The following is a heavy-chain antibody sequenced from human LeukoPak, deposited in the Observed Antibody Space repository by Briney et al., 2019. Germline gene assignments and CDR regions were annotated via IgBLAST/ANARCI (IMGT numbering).Heavy chain of an antibody. CDR1: GYTLTELS. Sequence: ASVKVSCKVSGYTLTELSMHWVRQAPGKGLEWMGGFDPEDGETIYAQKFQGRVTMTTDTSTSTAYMELRSLRSDDTAVYYCARVGSLWFGESVLNWFDPWGQGTLVTVSS. J-gene: IGHJ5*02. D-gene: IGHD3-10*01. V-gene: IGHV1-24*01. CDR2: FDPEDGET. CDR3: ARVGSLWFGESVLNWFDP.